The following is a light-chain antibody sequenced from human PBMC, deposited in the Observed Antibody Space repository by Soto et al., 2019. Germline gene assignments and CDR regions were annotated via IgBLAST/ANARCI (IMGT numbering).Light chain of an antibody. J-gene: IGLJ2*01. Sequence: QSALTQPASVSGSPGQSITISCTGTNSDIGAYDFVSWYQQHPGKAPKVIIYDVSHGPSGVSNRFSGSKSGNTASLTISGLQAEDEAIYYCISYTTSLTQVVFGGGTKLTVL. CDR2: DVS. CDR3: ISYTTSLTQVV. V-gene: IGLV2-14*03. CDR1: NSDIGAYDF.